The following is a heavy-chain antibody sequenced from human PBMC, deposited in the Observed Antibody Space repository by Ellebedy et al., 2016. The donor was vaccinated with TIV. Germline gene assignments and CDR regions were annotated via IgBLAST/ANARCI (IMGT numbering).Heavy chain of an antibody. CDR1: GFTLSSYA. V-gene: IGHV3-30*04. CDR2: ISYDGRNK. Sequence: GESLKISXEVSGFTLSSYAIHWVRQAPGKGLEWVAVISYDGRNKYYAESVKGRFTISRDDSKNTLYLQMNSLRVEDTAVYYCARDSPYYIWGSYHTTWDYGMDVWGQGTTVTVSS. CDR3: ARDSPYYIWGSYHTTWDYGMDV. J-gene: IGHJ6*02. D-gene: IGHD3-16*02.